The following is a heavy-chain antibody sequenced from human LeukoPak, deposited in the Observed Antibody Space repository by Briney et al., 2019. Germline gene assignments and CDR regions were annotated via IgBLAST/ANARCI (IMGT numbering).Heavy chain of an antibody. D-gene: IGHD3-16*02. Sequence: GGSLRLSCAASGFTFSSYSMNWVRQAPGKGLEWVSSISSSSYIYYADSVKGRFTISRDNAKNSLYLQMNSLGAEDTAVYYCAGGVIVHAFDIWGQGTMVTVSS. CDR3: AGGVIVHAFDI. CDR1: GFTFSSYS. CDR2: ISSSSYI. V-gene: IGHV3-21*01. J-gene: IGHJ3*02.